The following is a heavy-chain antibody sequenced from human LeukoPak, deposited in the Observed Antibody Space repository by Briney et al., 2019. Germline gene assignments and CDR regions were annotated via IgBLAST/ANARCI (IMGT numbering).Heavy chain of an antibody. CDR3: AKNVAARVGRGTYYFDY. V-gene: IGHV3-30*02. CDR1: GFTFSSYG. D-gene: IGHD6-6*01. J-gene: IGHJ4*02. Sequence: PGGSLRLSCAASGFTFSSYGMHWVRQAPGKGLEWGAFIRCDGSNKYYADSVKGRFTISRDNSKNTLYLQMNSLRAEDTAVYYCAKNVAARVGRGTYYFDYWGQGTLVTVSS. CDR2: IRCDGSNK.